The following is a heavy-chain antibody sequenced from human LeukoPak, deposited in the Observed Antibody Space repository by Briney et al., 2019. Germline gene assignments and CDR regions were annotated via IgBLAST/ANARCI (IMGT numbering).Heavy chain of an antibody. Sequence: ASVKVSCKASGYTFTSYGISWVRQAPGQGLEWMGWISAYNGNTNYAQKLQGRVTMTTDTSTSTAYMELRSLRSDDTAVYYCARVFDASGIPKAFDIWGQGTMVTVSS. J-gene: IGHJ3*02. CDR2: ISAYNGNT. CDR1: GYTFTSYG. D-gene: IGHD3-3*01. V-gene: IGHV1-18*01. CDR3: ARVFDASGIPKAFDI.